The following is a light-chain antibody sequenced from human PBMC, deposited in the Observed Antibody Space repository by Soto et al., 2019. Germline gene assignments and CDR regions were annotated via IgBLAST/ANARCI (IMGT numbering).Light chain of an antibody. CDR1: SSYVGGYNY. CDR2: DVS. CDR3: SSYTTSNTRQIV. Sequence: QSVLTQPASVSGSPGQSITISCTGTSSYVGGYNYVSWYQHHPGKAPKLIIYDVSNRPSGVSNRFSGSKSGNTASLTISGLQPEDEADYYCSSYTTSNTRQIVFGTGTKLTVL. J-gene: IGLJ1*01. V-gene: IGLV2-14*03.